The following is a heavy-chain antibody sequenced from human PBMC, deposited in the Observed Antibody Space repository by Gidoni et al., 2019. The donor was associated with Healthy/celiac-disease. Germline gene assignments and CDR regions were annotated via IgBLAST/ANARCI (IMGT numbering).Heavy chain of an antibody. Sequence: EVQLVESGGGLVQPGRSLRLSCAASGFTFDDYAMHWVRQAPGKGLEWVSGISWNSGSIGYADSVKGRFTISRDNAKNSLYLQMNSLRAEDTALYYCAKVRRRITMTTSFDIWGQGTMVTVSS. CDR3: AKVRRRITMTTSFDI. CDR2: ISWNSGSI. V-gene: IGHV3-9*01. CDR1: GFTFDDYA. J-gene: IGHJ3*02. D-gene: IGHD3-22*01.